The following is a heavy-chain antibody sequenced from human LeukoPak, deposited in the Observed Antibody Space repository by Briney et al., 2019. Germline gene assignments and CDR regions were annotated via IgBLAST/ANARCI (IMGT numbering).Heavy chain of an antibody. Sequence: GESLKISCKGSGYSFTSYWIGWVRQMPGKGLEWMGIIYPGDSDTRYSPSFQGQVTISADKSISTAYLQWSSLKASDTAMYYCAGGGSGSYPPDAFDIWGQGTMVTVSS. CDR2: IYPGDSDT. J-gene: IGHJ3*02. V-gene: IGHV5-51*01. CDR1: GYSFTSYW. CDR3: AGGGSGSYPPDAFDI. D-gene: IGHD3-10*01.